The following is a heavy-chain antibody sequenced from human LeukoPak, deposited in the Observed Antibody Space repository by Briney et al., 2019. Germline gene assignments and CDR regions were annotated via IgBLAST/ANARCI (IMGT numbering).Heavy chain of an antibody. CDR3: ARMMEDGEGFDY. D-gene: IGHD4-17*01. CDR1: GFTFSSYE. CDR2: ISSSGSTI. J-gene: IGHJ4*02. V-gene: IGHV3-48*03. Sequence: PGGSLRLSCAASGFTFSSYEMNWVRQAPGEGLEWVSYISSSGSTINYADSVKGRFTISRDNAKKSLYLQMNSLRAEDTAVYYCARMMEDGEGFDYWGQGTLVTVSS.